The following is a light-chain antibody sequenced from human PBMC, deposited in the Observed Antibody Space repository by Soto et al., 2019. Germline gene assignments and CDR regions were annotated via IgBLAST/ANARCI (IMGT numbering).Light chain of an antibody. CDR2: QTS. CDR3: QQYETFSGT. V-gene: IGKV3-11*01. Sequence: EIVLTQSPATLSSFPGDRVTLSCRASQYINTRLAWYQHRPGQAPRLLIYQTSIRAAGIPARFSASGSGTDFTLTIASLQPDDFATYYCQQYETFSGTFGPGTKVEI. CDR1: QYINTR. J-gene: IGKJ1*01.